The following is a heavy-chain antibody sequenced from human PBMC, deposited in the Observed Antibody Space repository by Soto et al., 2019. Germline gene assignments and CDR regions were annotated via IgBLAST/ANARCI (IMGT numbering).Heavy chain of an antibody. Sequence: GESLKISCKGSGYSFTSYWIGWVRQMPGKGLEWMGVIYPGDSDTRYSPSFQGQVTISADKSISTAYLQWSSLKASDTAMYYCARQQYDFWSGYNYYYYYGMDVWGQGTTVTVSS. CDR1: GYSFTSYW. D-gene: IGHD3-3*01. CDR3: ARQQYDFWSGYNYYYYYGMDV. V-gene: IGHV5-51*01. J-gene: IGHJ6*02. CDR2: IYPGDSDT.